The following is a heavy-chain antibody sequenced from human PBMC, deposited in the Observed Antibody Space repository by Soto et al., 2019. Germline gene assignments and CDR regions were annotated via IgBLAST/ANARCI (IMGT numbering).Heavy chain of an antibody. CDR3: ARGEVGNWNYPPSDY. V-gene: IGHV1-2*02. J-gene: IGHJ4*02. CDR1: GYTFTGYY. D-gene: IGHD1-7*01. CDR2: INPNSGGT. Sequence: ASVKVSCKASGYTFTGYYMHWVRQAPGQGLEWMGWINPNSGGTNYAQKFQGRVTVTRDTSISTAYMELSRLRSDDTAVYYCARGEVGNWNYPPSDYWGQGTLVTVSS.